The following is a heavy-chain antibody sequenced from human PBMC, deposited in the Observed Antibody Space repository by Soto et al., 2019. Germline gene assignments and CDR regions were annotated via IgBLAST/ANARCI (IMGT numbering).Heavy chain of an antibody. CDR3: ASGGIGGWYGSDYFDY. Sequence: QVQLVESGGGVVQPGRSLRLSCAASGFTFSSYAMHWVRQAPGKGLEWVAVISYDGSNKYYADSVKGRFTISRDNSKNTLYLQMNSLSAEDTAVYYCASGGIGGWYGSDYFDYWGQGTLVTVSS. V-gene: IGHV3-30-3*01. CDR1: GFTFSSYA. D-gene: IGHD6-19*01. J-gene: IGHJ4*02. CDR2: ISYDGSNK.